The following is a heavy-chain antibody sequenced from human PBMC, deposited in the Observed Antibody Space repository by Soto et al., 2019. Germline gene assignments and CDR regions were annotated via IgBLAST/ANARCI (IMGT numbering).Heavy chain of an antibody. Sequence: PGESLKISCKGSGYIFNNYWIGRAHQMPGKGMEWMWSIYPGDSDTRCSPSFQGQVTISVDKSVSAAYLQWSSLTASDTAMYYCAKHSYGHYDAMYVWGQGSTVTVAS. J-gene: IGHJ6*02. CDR3: AKHSYGHYDAMYV. CDR1: GYIFNNYW. D-gene: IGHD4-17*01. CDR2: IYPGDSDT. V-gene: IGHV5-51*07.